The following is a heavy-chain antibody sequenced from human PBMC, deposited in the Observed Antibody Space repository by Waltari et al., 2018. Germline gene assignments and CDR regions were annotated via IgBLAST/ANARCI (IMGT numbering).Heavy chain of an antibody. Sequence: EVQLVESGGGLVQPGGSLRLSCAASGFTFRSYWMHWVRQAPGKGLVWVSRINKDGSLTTYADYVKGRFTMSRDNAKNTVFLQMNSLGAEDTAVYYCARGSVVNYWGQGTLVTVSS. CDR1: GFTFRSYW. CDR2: INKDGSLT. J-gene: IGHJ4*02. CDR3: ARGSVVNY. V-gene: IGHV3-74*01. D-gene: IGHD2-15*01.